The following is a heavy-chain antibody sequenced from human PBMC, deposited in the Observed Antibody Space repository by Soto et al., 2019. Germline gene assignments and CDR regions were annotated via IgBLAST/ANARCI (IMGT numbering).Heavy chain of an antibody. D-gene: IGHD2-2*01. J-gene: IGHJ3*02. V-gene: IGHV1-2*04. CDR2: INPNSGGT. Sequence: ASVKVYCKASGYTFTGYYMHWVRQAPGQGLEWMGWINPNSGGTNYAQKFQGWVTMTRDTAISTAYMELSRLRSDDTAVYYCARGGKRVVPAATDAFDIWRQGTMVT. CDR3: ARGGKRVVPAATDAFDI. CDR1: GYTFTGYY.